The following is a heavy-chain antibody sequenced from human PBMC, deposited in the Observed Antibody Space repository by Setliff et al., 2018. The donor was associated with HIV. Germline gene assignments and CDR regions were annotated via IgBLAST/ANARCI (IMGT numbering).Heavy chain of an antibody. Sequence: SETLSLTCFVSGVSISDHYWGWIRQPPGKGLEWIGYIYSSGTTQYNPSVESRVTMSLDTSRDQFSLRLTSVTAADTAVYFCARLGYVTFDFDYWGQGTLVTVSS. CDR3: ARLGYVTFDFDY. V-gene: IGHV4-4*09. CDR2: IYSSGTT. J-gene: IGHJ4*02. D-gene: IGHD3-16*01. CDR1: GVSISDHY.